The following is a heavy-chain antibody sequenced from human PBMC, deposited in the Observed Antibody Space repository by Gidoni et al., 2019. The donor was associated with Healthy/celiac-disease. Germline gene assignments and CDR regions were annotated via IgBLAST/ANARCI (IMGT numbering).Heavy chain of an antibody. V-gene: IGHV3-13*05. CDR1: GFPFISSD. Sequence: EVQLVESGGGLVQPGGSMRLSCAASGFPFISSDMQWVRQATGKGLEWVSAIGTDGEPYYQGSVKGRFTSSRENAKNSLYLQMNSRRAGDTAVYYCARATDDSQYGMDVWGQGTTVTVSS. D-gene: IGHD1-1*01. CDR3: ARATDDSQYGMDV. J-gene: IGHJ6*02. CDR2: IGTDGEP.